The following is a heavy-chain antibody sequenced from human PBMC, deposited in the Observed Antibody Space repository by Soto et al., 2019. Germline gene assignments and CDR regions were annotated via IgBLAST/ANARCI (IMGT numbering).Heavy chain of an antibody. CDR1: GSSFPTSA. D-gene: IGHD3-16*01. V-gene: IGHV1-18*01. Sequence: AQVKGSRKASGSSFPTSAISWVRQAPGQGLEWVGWISGYNGNTNYAQKFQGRITLTTDTSTKTAFMELRSLTGDDTSVYYCAREYVMDFCGQGTTDPGSS. CDR3: AREYVMDF. CDR2: ISGYNGNT. J-gene: IGHJ6*02.